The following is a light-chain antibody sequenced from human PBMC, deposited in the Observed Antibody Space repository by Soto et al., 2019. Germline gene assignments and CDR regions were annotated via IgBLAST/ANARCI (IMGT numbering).Light chain of an antibody. J-gene: IGKJ1*01. V-gene: IGKV3-20*01. CDR1: ERISSTY. CDR3: QQWRGSRT. CDR2: GAS. Sequence: EIVLTQSPGTLSLSPGDRATLSCRASERISSTYLAWYQQSTGQAPRLLIYGASTRATGISDKFSGIGSGRDLTLSISGLEPWDVAMYYCQQWRGSRTFGQGPKVEIK.